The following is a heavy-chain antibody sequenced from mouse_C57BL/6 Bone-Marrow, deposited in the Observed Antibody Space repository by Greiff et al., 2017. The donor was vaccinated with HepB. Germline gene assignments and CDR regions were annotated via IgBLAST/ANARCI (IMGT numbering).Heavy chain of an antibody. CDR3: TRRGWLLPYYYAMDY. Sequence: QVQLQQSGAELVRPGASVTLSCKASGYTFTDYEMHWVKQTPVHGLEWIGAIDPETGGTAYNQKFKGKAILTADKSSSTAYIELRSLTSEDSAVYYCTRRGWLLPYYYAMDYWGQGTSVTVSS. V-gene: IGHV1-15*01. J-gene: IGHJ4*01. CDR2: IDPETGGT. D-gene: IGHD2-3*01. CDR1: GYTFTDYE.